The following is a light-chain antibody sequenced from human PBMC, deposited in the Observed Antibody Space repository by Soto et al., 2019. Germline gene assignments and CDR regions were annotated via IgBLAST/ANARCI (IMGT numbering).Light chain of an antibody. CDR1: QSVSSN. J-gene: IGKJ2*01. Sequence: EVVMTQSPATLSVSPGERATLSCRASQSVSSNLAWYQQKPGQAPRLLIYGVSTRATGIPARFSVSGSGTEFNLTISRLQSEEFGVYYCQHYNNWPPYTFGQGTKVDIK. CDR3: QHYNNWPPYT. V-gene: IGKV3-15*01. CDR2: GVS.